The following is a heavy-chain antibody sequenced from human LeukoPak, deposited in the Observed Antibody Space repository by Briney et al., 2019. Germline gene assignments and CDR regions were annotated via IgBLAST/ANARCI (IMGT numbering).Heavy chain of an antibody. V-gene: IGHV5-51*01. J-gene: IGHJ6*02. CDR1: GYTFSNYW. Sequence: GESLKISCKASGYTFSNYWIGWVRQVPEKGLEWMGTIYPGDSDTKYRPSLQGQVTISVDKSITTVYLQWSSLKASDTAMYYCARHPHPDSYRSVYYYYGMDVWGQGTTVTVSS. D-gene: IGHD5-18*01. CDR2: IYPGDSDT. CDR3: ARHPHPDSYRSVYYYYGMDV.